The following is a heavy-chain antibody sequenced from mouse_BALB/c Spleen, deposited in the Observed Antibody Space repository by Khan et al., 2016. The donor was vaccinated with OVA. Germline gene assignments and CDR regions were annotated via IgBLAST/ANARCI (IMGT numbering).Heavy chain of an antibody. J-gene: IGHJ3*01. CDR2: INYSGGT. Sequence: EVQLQESGPGLVKPSQSLSLTCTVTGYSITSDYAWNWIRQFPGNKLEWMGYINYSGGTSYLPSLKSRNSITRDTSKNQFFLQLNSVTTEDSATYYCARWFAYWGQGTLVTVS. V-gene: IGHV3-2*02. CDR3: ARWFAY. CDR1: GYSITSDYA.